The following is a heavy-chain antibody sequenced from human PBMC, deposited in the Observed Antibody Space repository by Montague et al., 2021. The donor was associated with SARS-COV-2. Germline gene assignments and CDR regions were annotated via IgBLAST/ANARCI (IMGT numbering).Heavy chain of an antibody. Sequence: PALVKPTQTLTLTCAFSGFSPSTSGMCVSWIRPPPGKALEWLALXDWXDDKYYSTSLKTRLTISKDTSKNQVVLTMTNMDPVDTATYYCARIRYDILTGYYYGMDVWGQGTTVTVSS. CDR2: XDWXDDK. V-gene: IGHV2-70*01. J-gene: IGHJ6*02. CDR1: GFSPSTSGMC. D-gene: IGHD3-9*01. CDR3: ARIRYDILTGYYYGMDV.